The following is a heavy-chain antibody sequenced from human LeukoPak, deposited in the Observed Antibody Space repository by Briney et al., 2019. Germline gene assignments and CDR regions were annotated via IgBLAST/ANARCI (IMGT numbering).Heavy chain of an antibody. Sequence: GGSLRLSCAASGSTFSGSAMHWVRQASGKGLEWVGRIRSKANSYATTYAASVKGRFTISRDDSKNTAYLQMNSLKTEDTAVYYCSRQYYNSGPIDYWGQGTLVTVSS. D-gene: IGHD3-16*01. CDR2: IRSKANSYAT. V-gene: IGHV3-73*01. CDR3: SRQYYNSGPIDY. CDR1: GSTFSGSA. J-gene: IGHJ4*02.